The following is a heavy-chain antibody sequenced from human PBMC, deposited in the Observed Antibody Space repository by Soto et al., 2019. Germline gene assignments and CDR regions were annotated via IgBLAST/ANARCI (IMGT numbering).Heavy chain of an antibody. CDR3: ARDFYDFWGGYYTEVYYYYYGMDV. CDR1: GFTFSSYA. Sequence: ESGGGVVQPGRSLRLSCAASGFTFSSYAMHWVRQAPGKGLEWVAVISYDGSNKYYADSVKGRFTISRDNSKNTLYLQMNSLRAEDTAVYYCARDFYDFWGGYYTEVYYYYYGMDVWGQGTTVTVSS. V-gene: IGHV3-30-3*01. J-gene: IGHJ6*02. CDR2: ISYDGSNK. D-gene: IGHD3-3*01.